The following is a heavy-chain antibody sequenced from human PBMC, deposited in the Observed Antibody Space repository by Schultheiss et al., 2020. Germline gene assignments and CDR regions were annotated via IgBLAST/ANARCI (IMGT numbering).Heavy chain of an antibody. Sequence: GESLKISCAASGFTFDDFAMHWVRQAPGKGLVWVSRINSDGSSTSYADSVKGRFTISRDNAKNTLYLQMNSLRAEDTAVYYCAKVDYYHGVEVWGLGTTVTVSS. CDR1: GFTFDDFA. CDR3: AKVDYYHGVEV. CDR2: INSDGSST. J-gene: IGHJ6*02. V-gene: IGHV3-74*01.